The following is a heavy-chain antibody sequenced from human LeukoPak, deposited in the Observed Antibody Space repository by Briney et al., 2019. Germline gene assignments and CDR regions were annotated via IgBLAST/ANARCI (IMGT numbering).Heavy chain of an antibody. CDR2: ISYDGSNK. V-gene: IGHV3-30*18. J-gene: IGHJ4*02. CDR3: AKERDGFWSGYQLPDY. D-gene: IGHD3-3*01. CDR1: GFTFSSYG. Sequence: GGSLRLSCAASGFTFSSYGMHWVRQAPGKGLEWVAVISYDGSNKYYADSVKGRFTISRDNSKNTLYLQMNSLRAEDTAVYYCAKERDGFWSGYQLPDYWGQGTLVTVSS.